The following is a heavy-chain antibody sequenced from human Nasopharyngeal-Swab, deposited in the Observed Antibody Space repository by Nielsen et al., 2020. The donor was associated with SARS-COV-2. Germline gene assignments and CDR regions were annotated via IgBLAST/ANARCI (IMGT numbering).Heavy chain of an antibody. V-gene: IGHV3-23*01. CDR3: AKDYIRRGSN. CDR1: GFTFSSYA. CDR2: ISGGTGGT. J-gene: IGHJ4*02. D-gene: IGHD2-15*01. Sequence: GGSLRLPCAASGFTFSSYAMSWVRQAPGKGLEWVSAISGGTGGTFYADSVKGRFTISRDNSKNTLFLQMNSLRAEDTAVYYCAKDYIRRGSNWGQGTLVTVSS.